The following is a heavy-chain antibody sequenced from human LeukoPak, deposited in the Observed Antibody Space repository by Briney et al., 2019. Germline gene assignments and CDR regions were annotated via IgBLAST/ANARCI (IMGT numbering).Heavy chain of an antibody. D-gene: IGHD1-1*01. Sequence: GGSLRLSCAASGFTFSSYSMNWVRQAPGKGLEWVSGISVSGASTYYADSVKGRFTISRDNSKNTLYLQMNSLRAEDTAVYYCAKGERTFDPWGQGTLVTVSS. V-gene: IGHV3-23*01. CDR3: AKGERTFDP. CDR2: ISVSGAST. J-gene: IGHJ5*02. CDR1: GFTFSSYS.